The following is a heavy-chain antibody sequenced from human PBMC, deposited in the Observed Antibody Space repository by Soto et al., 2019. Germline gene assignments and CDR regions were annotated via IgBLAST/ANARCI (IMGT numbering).Heavy chain of an antibody. Sequence: QVQLQESGPGLVKPSETLSLTCTVSGGSISSYYWSWIRQPPGKGLEWIGYIYYSGSTNYNPPLKSRVTISVDTSKNQFSLKLSSVTAADTAVYYCARVRSDYEIAFDIWGQGTMVTVSS. V-gene: IGHV4-59*01. D-gene: IGHD3-22*01. CDR3: ARVRSDYEIAFDI. J-gene: IGHJ3*02. CDR1: GGSISSYY. CDR2: IYYSGST.